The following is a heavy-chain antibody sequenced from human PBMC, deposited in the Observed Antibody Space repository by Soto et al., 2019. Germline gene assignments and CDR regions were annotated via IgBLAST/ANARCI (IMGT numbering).Heavy chain of an antibody. Sequence: HPGGSLRLSCAASGFTFSSYAMSWVRQAPGKGLEWVSAISGSGGSTYYADSVKGRFTISRDNSKNTLYLQMNSLRAEDTAVYYCAKDNYYDRSGYYDYWGQGPLVTVSS. V-gene: IGHV3-23*01. CDR2: ISGSGGST. CDR3: AKDNYYDRSGYYDY. D-gene: IGHD3-22*01. CDR1: GFTFSSYA. J-gene: IGHJ4*02.